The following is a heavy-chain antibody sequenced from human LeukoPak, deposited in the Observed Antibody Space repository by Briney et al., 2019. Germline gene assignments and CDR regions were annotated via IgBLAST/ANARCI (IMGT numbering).Heavy chain of an antibody. V-gene: IGHV3-30*02. Sequence: GGSLRLSCAASGFTFSSYGMHWVRQAPGKGLEWVAFIRYDGSNKYYADSVKGRFTISRDNSKNTLYLQMNSLRAEDTAVYYCAKDLGPYYYDSMDYWGQGTLVTVSS. J-gene: IGHJ4*02. CDR3: AKDLGPYYYDSMDY. CDR2: IRYDGSNK. CDR1: GFTFSSYG. D-gene: IGHD3-22*01.